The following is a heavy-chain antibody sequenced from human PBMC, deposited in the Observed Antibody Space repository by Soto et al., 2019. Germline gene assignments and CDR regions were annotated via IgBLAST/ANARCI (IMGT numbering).Heavy chain of an antibody. V-gene: IGHV4-59*08. J-gene: IGHJ5*02. CDR3: ARHFDPHEMRPIWFDP. D-gene: IGHD3-9*01. Sequence: SETLSLTCTVSGGSISSYYWSWIRQPPGKGLEWIGYIYYSGSTNYNPSLKSRVTISVDTSKNQFSLKLGFVTAADTAVYCCARHFDPHEMRPIWFDPWGQGTLVTVSS. CDR1: GGSISSYY. CDR2: IYYSGST.